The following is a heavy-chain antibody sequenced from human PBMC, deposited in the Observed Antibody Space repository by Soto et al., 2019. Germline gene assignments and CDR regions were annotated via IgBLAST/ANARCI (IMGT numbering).Heavy chain of an antibody. CDR2: IISISGTT. V-gene: IGHV1-69*01. D-gene: IGHD2-2*01. CDR1: GGTFSSYA. Sequence: QVQLVQSGAEVKKPGSSVKVSCKASGGTFSSYAISWVRQAPGQWLEWMGGIISISGTTNYAQKLQGRVTITADESTSTAYMELSSLRSEDTAVYYCARSQGSSTSLEIYYYYYYGMDVWGQGTTVTVSS. CDR3: ARSQGSSTSLEIYYYYYYGMDV. J-gene: IGHJ6*02.